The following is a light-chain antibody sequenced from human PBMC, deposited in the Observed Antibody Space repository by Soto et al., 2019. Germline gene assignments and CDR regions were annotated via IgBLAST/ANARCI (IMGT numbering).Light chain of an antibody. CDR3: QQSYSTPRT. J-gene: IGKJ1*01. V-gene: IGKV1-39*01. CDR2: AAS. Sequence: DIQMTQSPSSLSASVGDRVTITCRASQSISSYLNWYQQKPGKAPKLLIYAASSLQSGVPSRVSGSGSGTDFTLTISSLQPEDFATDYCQQSYSTPRTVGQGTKVEIK. CDR1: QSISSY.